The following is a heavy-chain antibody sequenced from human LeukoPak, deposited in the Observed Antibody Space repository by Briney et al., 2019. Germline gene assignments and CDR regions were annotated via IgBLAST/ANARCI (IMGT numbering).Heavy chain of an antibody. CDR2: ISAYNGKA. CDR1: GYTFTRYG. CDR3: ARRGYYDFWSGYPFDY. D-gene: IGHD3-3*01. V-gene: IGHV1-18*01. Sequence: GASVKVSCKASGYTFTRYGVTWVRQAPGQGLEWMGWISAYNGKANYAQKLQGRVTMTRDTSISTAYMELSRLRSDDTAVYYCARRGYYDFWSGYPFDYWGQGTLVTVSS. J-gene: IGHJ4*02.